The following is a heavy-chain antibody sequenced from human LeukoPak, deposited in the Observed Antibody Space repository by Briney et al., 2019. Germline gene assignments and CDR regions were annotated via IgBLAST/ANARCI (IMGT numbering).Heavy chain of an antibody. CDR2: IIGSGGNT. D-gene: IGHD3-10*01. J-gene: IGHJ4*02. Sequence: GGSLRLSCAASGFAFASFALSWVRQAPGKGLEWVSTIIGSGGNTYYADSVKGRFTISRDNSRNTLYLQMDSLRAEDTAIYYCAKDFLRNMVLGFDYWGQGTLVTVSS. CDR1: GFAFASFA. V-gene: IGHV3-23*01. CDR3: AKDFLRNMVLGFDY.